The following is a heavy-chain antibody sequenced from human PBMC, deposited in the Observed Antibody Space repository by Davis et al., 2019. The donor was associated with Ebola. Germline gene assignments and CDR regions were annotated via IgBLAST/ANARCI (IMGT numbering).Heavy chain of an antibody. CDR2: IYYNGNP. CDR1: GASINSYY. J-gene: IGHJ4*02. D-gene: IGHD6-19*01. Sequence: MPSETLSLTCTVSGASINSYYWSWIRQSPEKGLEWIAYIYYNGNPYYNPSLKSRVTISVGTSKNQFSLKLSSVTAADTAVYYCARDTSTTGWGIDYWGQGTVVTVSS. CDR3: ARDTSTTGWGIDY. V-gene: IGHV4-59*01.